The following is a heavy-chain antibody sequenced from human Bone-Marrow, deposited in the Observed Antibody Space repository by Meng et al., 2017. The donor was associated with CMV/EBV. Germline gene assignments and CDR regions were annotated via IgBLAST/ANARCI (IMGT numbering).Heavy chain of an antibody. CDR2: IDGSSGAI. V-gene: IGHV3-48*04. CDR3: AREWEDSGYDSRWFDP. J-gene: IGHJ5*02. D-gene: IGHD5-12*01. Sequence: GGSLRLSCAASGFTFSTYGMNWVRQAPGEGLEWISYIDGSSGAIYYADSVKGRFTISRDNARNSLYLQMNSLRAEDTAVYYCAREWEDSGYDSRWFDPWGQGTLVTVSS. CDR1: GFTFSTYG.